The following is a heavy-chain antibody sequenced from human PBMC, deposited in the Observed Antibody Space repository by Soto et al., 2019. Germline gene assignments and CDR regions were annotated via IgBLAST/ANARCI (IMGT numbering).Heavy chain of an antibody. Sequence: GASVKVSCKASGYTFYSHSISWVRQAPGQGLEWMGRINADYGNTQYAQKFRGRVTMTTDTSTTTVYMELTNLRSDDTAVYYCARCIQGDYCYGMDVWGQGTTVTVSS. CDR2: INADYGNT. V-gene: IGHV1-18*01. D-gene: IGHD5-18*01. J-gene: IGHJ6*02. CDR3: ARCIQGDYCYGMDV. CDR1: GYTFYSHS.